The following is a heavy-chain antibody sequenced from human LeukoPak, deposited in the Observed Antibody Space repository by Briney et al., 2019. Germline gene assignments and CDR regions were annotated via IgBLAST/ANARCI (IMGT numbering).Heavy chain of an antibody. V-gene: IGHV4-59*01. J-gene: IGHJ4*02. CDR3: AREDSGSYYAEYYFDY. D-gene: IGHD1-26*01. CDR1: GGSISSYY. Sequence: SETLSLTCTVSGGSISSYYWSWTRQPPGKGLEWIGYIYYSGSTNYNPSLKSRVTISVDTSKNQFSLKLSSVTAADTAVYYCAREDSGSYYAEYYFDYWGQGTLVTVSS. CDR2: IYYSGST.